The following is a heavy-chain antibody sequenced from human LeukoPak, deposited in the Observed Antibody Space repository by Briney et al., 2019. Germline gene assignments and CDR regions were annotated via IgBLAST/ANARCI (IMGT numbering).Heavy chain of an antibody. CDR2: IYYSGIT. CDR3: ARPAGRAYCGGDCVRHWFDP. J-gene: IGHJ5*02. V-gene: IGHV4-39*01. Sequence: KPSETLSLXCTVSGGSNSSSSYYWGWSRQPPGKGLEWIGSIYYSGITYYNPSLKSRVTISVDTSKNQFSLKLSSVTAADTAVYYCARPAGRAYCGGDCVRHWFDPWGQGTLVTVSS. D-gene: IGHD2-21*02. CDR1: GGSNSSSSYY.